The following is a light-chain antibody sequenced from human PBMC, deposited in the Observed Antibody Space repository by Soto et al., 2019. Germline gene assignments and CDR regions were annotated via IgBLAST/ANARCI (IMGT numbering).Light chain of an antibody. CDR3: AAWDDSLSGYV. CDR2: RNN. CDR1: SSNIGNHY. J-gene: IGLJ1*01. Sequence: QSVLTQPPSASGTPGQRVTISCSGSSSNIGNHYVYWYQHLPGTAPKLLIYRNNQRPSGVPDRFSGSHSGTSGSLAISGLRSEDEADYYCAAWDDSLSGYVXGTGTKLTVL. V-gene: IGLV1-47*01.